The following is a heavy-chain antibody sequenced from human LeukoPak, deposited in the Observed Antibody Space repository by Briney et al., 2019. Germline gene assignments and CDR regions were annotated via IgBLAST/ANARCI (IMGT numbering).Heavy chain of an antibody. Sequence: SETLSLTCAVNGGSFSGYYWSWIRQPPGKGLEWIGEINHSGSTNYNPSLKSRVTISVDTSKNQFSLKLSSVTAADTAVYYWARIQLWSTTWFDPWGQGTLVTVSS. CDR3: ARIQLWSTTWFDP. CDR1: GGSFSGYY. V-gene: IGHV4-34*01. J-gene: IGHJ5*02. CDR2: INHSGST. D-gene: IGHD5-18*01.